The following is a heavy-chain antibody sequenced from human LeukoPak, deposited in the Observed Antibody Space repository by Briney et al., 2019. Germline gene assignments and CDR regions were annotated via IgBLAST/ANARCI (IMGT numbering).Heavy chain of an antibody. V-gene: IGHV3-9*01. CDR2: ISWNSGSI. Sequence: GGSLRLSCAASGFTFDDYAMHRVRQAPGKGLEWVSGISWNSGSIGYADSVKGRFTISRDNAKNSLYLQMDSLRAEDTALYYCAKDVGIAAAGTSSHFDYWGQGTLVTVSS. D-gene: IGHD6-13*01. CDR3: AKDVGIAAAGTSSHFDY. CDR1: GFTFDDYA. J-gene: IGHJ4*02.